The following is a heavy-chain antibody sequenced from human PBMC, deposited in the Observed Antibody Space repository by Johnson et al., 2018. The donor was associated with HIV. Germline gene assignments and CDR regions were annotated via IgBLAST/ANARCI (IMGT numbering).Heavy chain of an antibody. Sequence: VQLVESGGGVVQPGRSLRLSCAASGFTFSSNYMSWVRQAPGKGLEWVSVISGSGGSTYYADSVKGRFTISRDNSKNTVFLQMNRLRAEDTAVYYCVGGSPDDAFDIWGQGTMVTVSS. V-gene: IGHV3-23*04. CDR2: ISGSGGST. CDR3: VGGSPDDAFDI. D-gene: IGHD3-16*01. J-gene: IGHJ3*02. CDR1: GFTFSSNY.